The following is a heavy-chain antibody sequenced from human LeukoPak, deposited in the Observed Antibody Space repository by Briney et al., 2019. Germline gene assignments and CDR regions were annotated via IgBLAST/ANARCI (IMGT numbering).Heavy chain of an antibody. Sequence: SGGSLRLSCAASGFTFSSYAMNWVRQAPGKGLEWVSYISSSGSTIYYADSVKGRFTISRDNSKNTLYLQMNSLRAEDTAVYYCARNVRLGSGELSFAPFKNWFDPWGQGTLVTVSS. CDR3: ARNVRLGSGELSFAPFKNWFDP. V-gene: IGHV3-48*01. CDR2: ISSSGSTI. J-gene: IGHJ5*02. D-gene: IGHD3-16*02. CDR1: GFTFSSYA.